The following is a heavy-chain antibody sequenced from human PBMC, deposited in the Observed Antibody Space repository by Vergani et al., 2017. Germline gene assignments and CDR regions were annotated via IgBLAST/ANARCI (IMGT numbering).Heavy chain of an antibody. CDR2: INPSGGST. CDR3: ARVGVRWFGEWQYAFDI. CDR1: GYTFTSYY. V-gene: IGHV1-46*01. J-gene: IGHJ3*02. D-gene: IGHD3-10*01. Sequence: QVQLVQSGAEVKKPGASVKVSCKASGYTFTSYYMHWVRQAPGQGLEWMGIINPSGGSTSYAQKFQGRVTMTRDTSTSTVYMELSSLRSEDTAVYYCARVGVRWFGEWQYAFDIWGQGTMVTVSS.